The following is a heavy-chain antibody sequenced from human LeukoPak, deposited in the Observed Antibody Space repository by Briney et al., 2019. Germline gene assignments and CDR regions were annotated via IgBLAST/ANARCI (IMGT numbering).Heavy chain of an antibody. J-gene: IGHJ3*02. Sequence: ASVKVSCKASGYTFTSYGISWVRQAPGQGLEWMGWISAYNGNTNYAQKLQGRVTMTTDTSTSTAYMELRSLRSDDTAVYYCARAVKVSEWLGRHDAFDIWGQGTMVTVSS. CDR2: ISAYNGNT. V-gene: IGHV1-18*01. D-gene: IGHD6-19*01. CDR3: ARAVKVSEWLGRHDAFDI. CDR1: GYTFTSYG.